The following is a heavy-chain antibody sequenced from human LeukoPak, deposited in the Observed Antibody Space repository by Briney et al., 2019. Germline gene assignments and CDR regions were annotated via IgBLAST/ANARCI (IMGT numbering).Heavy chain of an antibody. CDR1: GYSFTSYW. CDR3: ARPTARGYSYGFNY. CDR2: IYPGDSDT. D-gene: IGHD5-18*01. V-gene: IGHV5-51*01. Sequence: GESLKISCKAPGYSFTSYWIGWVRQMPGKGLEWMVIIYPGDSDTSYSPSFQGQVTISADKSISTAYLQWSSLKASDTAMYYCARPTARGYSYGFNYWGQGTLVTVSS. J-gene: IGHJ4*02.